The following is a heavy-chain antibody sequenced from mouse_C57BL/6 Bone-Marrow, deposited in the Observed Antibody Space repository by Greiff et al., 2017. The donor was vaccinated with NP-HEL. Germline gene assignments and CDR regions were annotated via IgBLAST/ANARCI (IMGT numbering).Heavy chain of an antibody. J-gene: IGHJ1*03. CDR3: ARRGYYGFWYFDV. Sequence: EVHLVESGGDLVKPGGSLKLSCAASGFTFSSYGMSWVRQTPDKRLEWVATISSGGSYTYYPDSVKGRFTISRDNAKNTLYLQMSSLKSEDTAMYYCARRGYYGFWYFDVWGTGTTVTVSS. CDR2: ISSGGSYT. V-gene: IGHV5-6*01. D-gene: IGHD1-1*01. CDR1: GFTFSSYG.